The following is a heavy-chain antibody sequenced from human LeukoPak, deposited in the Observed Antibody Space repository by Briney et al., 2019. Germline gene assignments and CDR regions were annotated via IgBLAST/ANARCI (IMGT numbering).Heavy chain of an antibody. J-gene: IGHJ4*02. CDR3: AKQLGYCSDGSCYFPY. CDR1: GFTFSSSA. V-gene: IGHV3-23*01. CDR2: ISNNGGYT. D-gene: IGHD2-15*01. Sequence: GGSLRLSCAASGFTFSSSAMSWVRQAPGKGLEWVSAISNNGGYTYYADSVQGRFTISRDNSKSTLCLQMNSLRAEDTAVYYCAKQLGYCSDGSCYFPYWGQGTLVTVSP.